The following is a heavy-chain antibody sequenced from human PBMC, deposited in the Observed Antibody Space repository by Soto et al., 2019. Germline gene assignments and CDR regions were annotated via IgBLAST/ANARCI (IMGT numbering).Heavy chain of an antibody. J-gene: IGHJ4*02. D-gene: IGHD6-6*01. CDR3: ARTRTDTSSSFDH. CDR1: RDSISRGDYY. V-gene: IGHV4-31*03. CDR2: VTHSGSS. Sequence: QVQLQELGPGLVRPSQTLSLTCTVSRDSISRGDYYWSWIRQHAGKGLEWIGYVTHSGSSFYNPSLQSRVIISVDTSKNQFALKLTPVTAADTAVYYCARTRTDTSSSFDHWGQGTLVTVSS.